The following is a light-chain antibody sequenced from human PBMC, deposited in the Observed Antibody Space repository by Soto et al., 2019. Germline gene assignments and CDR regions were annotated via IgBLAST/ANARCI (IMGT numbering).Light chain of an antibody. J-gene: IGLJ1*01. CDR1: SRDVGGYNY. CDR3: SSYTSSNTLEV. Sequence: QSALTQPASVSGSPGQSITISCTGTSRDVGGYNYVSWHQQHPGKAPKVIITEVSNRPSGVSNRFSGSKSGNTASLTISGLQAEDEADYYCSSYTSSNTLEVFGSGTKLTVL. V-gene: IGLV2-14*01. CDR2: EVS.